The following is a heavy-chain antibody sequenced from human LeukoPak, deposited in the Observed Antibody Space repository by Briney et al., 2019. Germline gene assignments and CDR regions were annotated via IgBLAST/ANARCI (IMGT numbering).Heavy chain of an antibody. CDR3: ARLTTVTTSRMVNAFDI. CDR2: INHSGST. Sequence: KPSETLSLTCAVYGGSFSGYYWSWIRQPPGKGLEWIGEINHSGSTNYNPSLKSRVTISVDTSKNQFSLKLSSVTAADTAVYYCARLTTVTTSRMVNAFDIWGQGTMVTVSS. V-gene: IGHV4-34*01. D-gene: IGHD4-17*01. CDR1: GGSFSGYY. J-gene: IGHJ3*02.